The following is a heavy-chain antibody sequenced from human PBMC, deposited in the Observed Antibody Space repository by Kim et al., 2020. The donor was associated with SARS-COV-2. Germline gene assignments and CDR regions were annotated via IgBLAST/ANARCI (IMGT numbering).Heavy chain of an antibody. CDR2: ISRDGIRT. CDR1: GFTFSNSA. Sequence: GGSLRLSCSASGFTFSNSAMHWVRQAPGKGLEYVSSISRDGIRTYYAASVKGRFTISRDNSQNTLYLQMSSLRTEDTAVYYCVKGGTSSSRPFDSWGQGTLVTVSS. D-gene: IGHD2-2*01. V-gene: IGHV3-64D*08. J-gene: IGHJ4*02. CDR3: VKGGTSSSRPFDS.